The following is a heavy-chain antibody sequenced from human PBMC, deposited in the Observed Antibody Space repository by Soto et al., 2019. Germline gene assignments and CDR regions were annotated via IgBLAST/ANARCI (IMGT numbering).Heavy chain of an antibody. J-gene: IGHJ4*02. Sequence: PSETLSLTCAVSGGSISSGGYSWSWIRQPPGKGLEWIGYIYHSGSTYYNPSLKSRVTISVDRSKNQFSLKLSSVTAADTALYFCARARATIAAAAIFDCWGQGTLVTVSS. V-gene: IGHV4-30-2*01. CDR3: ARARATIAAAAIFDC. CDR1: GGSISSGGYS. D-gene: IGHD6-13*01. CDR2: IYHSGST.